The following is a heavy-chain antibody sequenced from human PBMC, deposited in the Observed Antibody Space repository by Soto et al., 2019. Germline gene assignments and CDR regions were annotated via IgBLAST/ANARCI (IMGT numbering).Heavy chain of an antibody. V-gene: IGHV4-59*01. J-gene: IGHJ6*02. D-gene: IGHD3-3*01. Sequence: KASETLSLTCTVSGGSISSYYWSWIRQPPGKGLEWIGYIYYSGSTNYNPSLKSRVTISVDTSKNQFSLKLSSVTAADTAVYYCARDVILRFLEWLPPAYYYYGMDVWGQGTTVTVSS. CDR2: IYYSGST. CDR3: ARDVILRFLEWLPPAYYYYGMDV. CDR1: GGSISSYY.